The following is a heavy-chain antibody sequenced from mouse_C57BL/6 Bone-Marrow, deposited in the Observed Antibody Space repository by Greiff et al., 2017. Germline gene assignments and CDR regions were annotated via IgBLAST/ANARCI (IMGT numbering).Heavy chain of an antibody. CDR1: GYTFTSYC. J-gene: IGHJ2*01. Sequence: VQLQQSGADLVRPGSSVKLSCKASGYTFTSYCMHWVNQRPMQGLEWIGNIDPSDSETHYKHTIKDQVTLSVDKSSSPAYLRLSSLTSEDSAVYYCAKENWGTSDYSDIWGQDTTLTVSS. D-gene: IGHD4-1*01. V-gene: IGHV1-52*01. CDR3: AKENWGTSDYSDI. CDR2: IDPSDSET.